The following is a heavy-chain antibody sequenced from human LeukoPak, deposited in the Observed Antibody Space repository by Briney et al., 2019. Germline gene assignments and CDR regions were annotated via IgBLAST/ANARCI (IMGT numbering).Heavy chain of an antibody. CDR2: ISWNSGSI. J-gene: IGHJ4*02. D-gene: IGHD3-22*01. CDR3: AKDYYDSSGYYDY. Sequence: GGSLRLSCAASGFTFDDYAMHWVRQAPGKGLEWVSGISWNSGSIGYADSVKGRFTISRGNAKNSLYLQMNSLRAEDTALYYCAKDYYDSSGYYDYWGQGTLVTVSS. CDR1: GFTFDDYA. V-gene: IGHV3-9*01.